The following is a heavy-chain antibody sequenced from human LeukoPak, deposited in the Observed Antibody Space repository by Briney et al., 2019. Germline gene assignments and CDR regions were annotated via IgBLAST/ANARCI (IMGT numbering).Heavy chain of an antibody. J-gene: IGHJ5*02. V-gene: IGHV1-8*01. Sequence: ASVNVSCKTSGYPFTKWEINWVRQAAGQGLEWLGWVHPDNGNTYYAQRFRGRVTMSRDTSTTTAYMELSGLRSNDAAVYFCATGPRNDPWGQGTLVTVSS. CDR2: VHPDNGNT. D-gene: IGHD1-14*01. CDR3: ATGPRNDP. CDR1: GYPFTKWE.